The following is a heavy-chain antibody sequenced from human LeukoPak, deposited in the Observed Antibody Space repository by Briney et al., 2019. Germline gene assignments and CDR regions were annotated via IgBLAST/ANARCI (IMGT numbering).Heavy chain of an antibody. V-gene: IGHV3-33*01. CDR3: ARNSGSYGTYYFDY. J-gene: IGHJ4*02. D-gene: IGHD1-26*01. CDR1: GFTFSSYG. Sequence: GALRLSCAASGFTFSSYGMHWVRQAPGKGLEWVAVIWYDGSNKYYADSVKGRFTISRDNSKNTLYLQMNSLRAEDTAVCYCARNSGSYGTYYFDYWGQGTLVTVSS. CDR2: IWYDGSNK.